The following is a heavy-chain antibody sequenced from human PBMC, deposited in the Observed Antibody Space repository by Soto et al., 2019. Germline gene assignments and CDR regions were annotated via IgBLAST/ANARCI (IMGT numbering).Heavy chain of an antibody. CDR3: SRVDPRQTSPFDH. CDR2: INPFDGSR. J-gene: IGHJ4*01. V-gene: IGHV1-46*03. CDR1: GYIFTSYY. Sequence: GASLKVSCKTSGYIFTSYYIHWVRQAPGQGLEWMGWINPFDGSRMFAQSFQGRVTMTRDTSTSTVYMEVSSLRSEDTAVYYCSRVDPRQTSPFDHWG.